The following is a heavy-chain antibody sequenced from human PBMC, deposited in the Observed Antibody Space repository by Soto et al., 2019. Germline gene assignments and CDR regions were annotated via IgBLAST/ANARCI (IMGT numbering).Heavy chain of an antibody. D-gene: IGHD4-17*01. CDR1: GYTFTSYA. V-gene: IGHV1-3*01. CDR2: INAGNGNT. J-gene: IGHJ5*02. CDR3: AAEIDDYADFNH. Sequence: GASVKVSCKASGYTFTSYAMHWVRQAPGQRLEWMGWINAGNGNTKYSQKFQGRVTITRDTSASTSYMELSSLTSEDTAVYFCAAEIDDYADFNHWGKGTPVTVSS.